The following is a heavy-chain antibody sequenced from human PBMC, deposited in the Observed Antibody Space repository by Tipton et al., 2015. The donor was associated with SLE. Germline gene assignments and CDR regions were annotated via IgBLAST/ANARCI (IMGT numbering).Heavy chain of an antibody. CDR2: ISSDGSNK. D-gene: IGHD2-2*01. V-gene: IGHV3-30*04. Sequence: SLRLSCVASGVTFRTSNMHWVRQAPGKGLEWVAGISSDGSNKYYANAVKGRGTVSRDNAKNTLFLQMHSLRGDDTALYYCARSGSEPAALGYWGQGTLVTVSS. CDR1: GVTFRTSN. CDR3: ARSGSEPAALGY. J-gene: IGHJ4*02.